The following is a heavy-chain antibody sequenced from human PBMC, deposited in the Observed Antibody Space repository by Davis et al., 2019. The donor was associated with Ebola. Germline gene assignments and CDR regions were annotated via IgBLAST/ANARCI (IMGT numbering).Heavy chain of an antibody. CDR1: AGTFSSYA. J-gene: IGHJ5*02. CDR3: AGDEGYYYDSTRWFDP. V-gene: IGHV1-69*04. Sequence: AASVKVSCKASAGTFSSYAISWVRQAPGQGLEWMGRIIPILGIANYAQKFQGRVTITADKSTSTAYMELSSLRSEDTAVYYCAGDEGYYYDSTRWFDPWGQGTLVTVSS. D-gene: IGHD3-22*01. CDR2: IIPILGIA.